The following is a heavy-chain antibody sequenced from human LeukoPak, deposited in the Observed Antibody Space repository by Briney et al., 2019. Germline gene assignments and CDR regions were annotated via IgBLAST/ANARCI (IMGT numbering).Heavy chain of an antibody. CDR2: VNSDGTRT. V-gene: IGHV3-74*01. Sequence: GGSLRLSCAASEISFSSSWMHWVRQGPGKGLVWVSRVNSDGTRTNYADSVKGRFAISRDNAKNTLYLQMNSLRAEDTAVYYCAKEPDYWGQGTLVTVSS. J-gene: IGHJ4*02. CDR1: EISFSSSW. CDR3: AKEPDY.